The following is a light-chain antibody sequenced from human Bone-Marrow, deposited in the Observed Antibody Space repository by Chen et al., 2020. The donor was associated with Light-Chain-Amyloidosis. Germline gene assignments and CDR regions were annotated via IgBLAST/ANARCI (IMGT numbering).Light chain of an antibody. J-gene: IGLJ3*02. CDR3: SSYAGRNNVV. CDR1: SSDVGGHNY. V-gene: IGLV2-8*01. Sequence: QSALTQPPSASGSPVQSVTISCTGTSSDVGGHNYVSWYQQHPGKAPKLMIYEVTKRPSGVPDRFSGSKSGNTDSLTVSGLHTEDEAAYYCSSYAGRNNVVFGGGTKLTVV. CDR2: EVT.